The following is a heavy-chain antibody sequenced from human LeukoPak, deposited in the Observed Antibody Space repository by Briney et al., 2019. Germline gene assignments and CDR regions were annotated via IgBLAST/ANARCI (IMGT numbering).Heavy chain of an antibody. J-gene: IGHJ4*02. D-gene: IGHD2-2*01. V-gene: IGHV4-39*01. CDR2: IYYSGST. CDR1: GGSISSSSYY. Sequence: PSETLSLTXTVSGGSISSSSYYWGWIRQPPGKGLEWIGSIYYSGSTYYNPSLKSRVTISVDTSKNQFSLKLSSVTAADTAVYYCARKIGYCSSTSCYGILYFDYWGQGTLVTVSS. CDR3: ARKIGYCSSTSCYGILYFDY.